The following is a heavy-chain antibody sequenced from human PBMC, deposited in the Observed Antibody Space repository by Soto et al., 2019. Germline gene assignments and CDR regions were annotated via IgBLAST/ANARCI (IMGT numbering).Heavy chain of an antibody. V-gene: IGHV3-30-3*01. J-gene: IGHJ6*02. CDR3: ARAGGMDV. Sequence: GGSLRLSCAASGFTFSGYAMHWVRQAPGKGLEWVAVISYDGSNKYYADSVKGRFTISRDISKNTLYLQMNSLRAEDTAVYYCARAGGMDVWGQGTTVTVS. CDR1: GFTFSGYA. D-gene: IGHD3-10*01. CDR2: ISYDGSNK.